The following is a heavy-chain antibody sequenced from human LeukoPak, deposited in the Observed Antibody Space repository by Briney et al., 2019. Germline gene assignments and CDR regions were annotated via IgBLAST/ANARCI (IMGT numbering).Heavy chain of an antibody. J-gene: IGHJ6*02. Sequence: ASVKVSCKASGYTFTSYGISWVRQAPGQGLEWTGWISAYNGNTNYAQKLQGRVTMTTDTSTSTAYMELRSLRSDDTAVYYCARDLTTVTGYYYYYGMDVWGQGTTVTVSS. CDR3: ARDLTTVTGYYYYYGMDV. V-gene: IGHV1-18*01. D-gene: IGHD4-11*01. CDR2: ISAYNGNT. CDR1: GYTFTSYG.